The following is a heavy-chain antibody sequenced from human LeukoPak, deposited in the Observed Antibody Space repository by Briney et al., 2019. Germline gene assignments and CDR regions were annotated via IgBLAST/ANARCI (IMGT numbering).Heavy chain of an antibody. CDR1: GGTFSSYA. D-gene: IGHD5-18*01. J-gene: IGHJ4*02. CDR2: IIPVFGTA. V-gene: IGHV1-69*13. CDR3: ARDTATVWRDFDY. Sequence: SVKVSCKASGGTFSSYAISWVRQAPGQGLEWMGGIIPVFGTANYAQKFQGRVTTTADESTSTAYMELSSLRSEDTAVYYCARDTATVWRDFDYWGQGTLVTVSS.